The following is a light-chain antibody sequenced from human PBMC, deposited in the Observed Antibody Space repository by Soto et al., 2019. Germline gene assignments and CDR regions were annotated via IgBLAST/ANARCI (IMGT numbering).Light chain of an antibody. CDR3: QQLYSYPVT. J-gene: IGKJ2*01. CDR1: QGISGY. CDR2: ATS. V-gene: IGKV1-9*01. Sequence: DLQLTQSPSFLSASVGDRVTVTCRASQGISGYLAWYQQKPGKAPKLLIYATSTLQSGVPSRFSGRGSGTEFTLTISSLQPEDFATYYCQQLYSYPVTFGQGTKLEIK.